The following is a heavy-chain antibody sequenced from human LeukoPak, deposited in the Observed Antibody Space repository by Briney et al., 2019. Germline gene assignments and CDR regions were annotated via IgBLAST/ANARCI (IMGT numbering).Heavy chain of an antibody. Sequence: PGGSLRLSCAASGFTFSDYYMSWIRQAPGKGLEWVSAISGSGGSTYYADSVKGRFTISRDNSKNTLYLQMNSLRAEDTAVYYCAKGPFSNLEWLLHDYWGQGTLVTVSS. CDR1: GFTFSDYY. D-gene: IGHD3-3*01. V-gene: IGHV3-23*01. CDR2: ISGSGGST. CDR3: AKGPFSNLEWLLHDY. J-gene: IGHJ4*02.